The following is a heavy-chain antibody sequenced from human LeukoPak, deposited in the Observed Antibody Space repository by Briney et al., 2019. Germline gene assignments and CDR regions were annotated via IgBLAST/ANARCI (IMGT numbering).Heavy chain of an antibody. CDR1: GGSISSGGYY. V-gene: IGHV4-61*08. D-gene: IGHD2-15*01. Sequence: SETLSLTCTVSGGSISSGGYYWSWIRQPPGKGLEWIGYVYYSGDTNYNPSLKSRVTMSLDTSKNQVSLRLSSVTAADTAVYYCARHPFATPFDYWGRGTLLTVSS. CDR3: ARHPFATPFDY. CDR2: VYYSGDT. J-gene: IGHJ4*02.